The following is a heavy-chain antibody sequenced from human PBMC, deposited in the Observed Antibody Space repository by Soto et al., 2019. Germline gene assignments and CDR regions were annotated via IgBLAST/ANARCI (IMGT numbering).Heavy chain of an antibody. D-gene: IGHD3-22*01. CDR1: GYSFAGYW. Sequence: GESLNIYCKGYGYSFAGYWTTWVRQKPGKGLEWMGRIDPSDSQTYYSPSFRGHVTISATKSITTVFLQWSSLRASDTAMYYCARQIYDSDTGPNFQYYFDSWGQGTPVTVSS. CDR2: IDPSDSQT. J-gene: IGHJ4*02. V-gene: IGHV5-10-1*01. CDR3: ARQIYDSDTGPNFQYYFDS.